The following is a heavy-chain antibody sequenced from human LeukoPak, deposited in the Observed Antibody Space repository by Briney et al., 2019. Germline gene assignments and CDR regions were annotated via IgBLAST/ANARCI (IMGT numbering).Heavy chain of an antibody. CDR2: IKQDGGEK. J-gene: IGHJ4*02. V-gene: IGHV3-7*03. Sequence: TGGSLRLSCAASGFTFSSYWMSWVRQAPGKGLEWVANIKQDGGEKYYVDSVKGRFTISRDNAKNSLYLQMNSLRAEDTALYYCARDAYDFWSGYYYFDYWGQGTLVTVSS. CDR1: GFTFSSYW. D-gene: IGHD3-3*01. CDR3: ARDAYDFWSGYYYFDY.